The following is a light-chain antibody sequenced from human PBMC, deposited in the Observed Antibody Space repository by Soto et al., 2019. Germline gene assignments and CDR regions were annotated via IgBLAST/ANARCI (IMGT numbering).Light chain of an antibody. Sequence: EIVLTQSPATLSLSPGERATLSCRASQSVSSYLAWYKQKPGQAPRLLIYDASNRATGIPARFSGSGSGTDFPLTISSLEPEDFAVYYCQQRSNWPGFTFGPGTKVDIK. CDR3: QQRSNWPGFT. V-gene: IGKV3-11*01. CDR2: DAS. J-gene: IGKJ3*01. CDR1: QSVSSY.